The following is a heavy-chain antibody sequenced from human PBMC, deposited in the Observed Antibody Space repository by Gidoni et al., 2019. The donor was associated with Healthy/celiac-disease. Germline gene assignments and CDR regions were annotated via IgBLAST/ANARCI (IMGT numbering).Heavy chain of an antibody. CDR1: GFTFSSYG. CDR2: IWYDGSNK. Sequence: QVQLVESGGGVVQPGRSLRLSCAASGFTFSSYGMHWVRQAPGKGLEWVAVIWYDGSNKYYADSVKGRFTISRDNSKNTLYLQMNSLRAEDTAVYYCARDPAITIRGYFDLWGRGTLVTVSS. V-gene: IGHV3-33*01. J-gene: IGHJ2*01. CDR3: ARDPAITIRGYFDL. D-gene: IGHD3-3*01.